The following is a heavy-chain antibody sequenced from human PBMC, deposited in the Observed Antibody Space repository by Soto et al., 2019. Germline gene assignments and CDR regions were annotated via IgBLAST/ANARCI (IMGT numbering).Heavy chain of an antibody. CDR2: IKIAATDM. CDR3: ARDRGGTFYDY. D-gene: IGHD6-25*01. J-gene: IGHJ4*01. CDR1: GFTFSSFG. V-gene: IGHV3-48*02. Sequence: GGSLRLSCAASGFTFSSFGMNWVRQAPGKGLEWTSYIKIAATDMHYGDSVKGRFTISRDDAKNSLYLQMSSLRDDDTAVYYCARDRGGTFYDYWGHGTLVTVSS.